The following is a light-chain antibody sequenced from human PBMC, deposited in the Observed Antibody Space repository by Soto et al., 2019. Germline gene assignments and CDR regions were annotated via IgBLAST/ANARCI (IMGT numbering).Light chain of an antibody. V-gene: IGLV1-40*01. Sequence: QSVLTQPPSVSGAPGQRVTISCSGTSSSTGAGYEVHWYHQLPGTAPKLVVSGNGNRPSGVPDRLSASKSGTSATLGITGFQTGDEADYYCGSWDSSLSAYVFGTGTKV. CDR3: GSWDSSLSAYV. J-gene: IGLJ1*01. CDR1: SSSTGAGYE. CDR2: GNG.